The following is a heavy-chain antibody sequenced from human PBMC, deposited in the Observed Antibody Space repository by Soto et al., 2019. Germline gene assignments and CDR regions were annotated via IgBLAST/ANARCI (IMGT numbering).Heavy chain of an antibody. D-gene: IGHD4-4*01. Sequence: SETLSLTCAVYSGSFSVYYWIWIRQPPGEGLEWIGEINHSGSTNYNPSLKSRVTMSVDTSKNQFSLKLSSVTAADTAVYYCARDSTRRGACDIWGQGTMVTVSS. CDR1: SGSFSVYY. V-gene: IGHV4-34*01. CDR2: INHSGST. CDR3: ARDSTRRGACDI. J-gene: IGHJ3*02.